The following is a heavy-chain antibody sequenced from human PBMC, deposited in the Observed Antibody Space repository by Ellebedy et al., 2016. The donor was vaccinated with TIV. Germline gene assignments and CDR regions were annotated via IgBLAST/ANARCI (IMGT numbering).Heavy chain of an antibody. CDR3: ARSWFGELYFDY. D-gene: IGHD3-10*01. CDR1: GYTFTSYG. J-gene: IGHJ4*02. CDR2: ISAYNGNT. V-gene: IGHV1-18*01. Sequence: ASVKVSXXASGYTFTSYGISWVRQAPGQGLEWMGWISAYNGNTNYAQKLQGRVTMTTDTSTSTAYMELRSLRSDDTAVYYCARSWFGELYFDYWGQGTLVTVSS.